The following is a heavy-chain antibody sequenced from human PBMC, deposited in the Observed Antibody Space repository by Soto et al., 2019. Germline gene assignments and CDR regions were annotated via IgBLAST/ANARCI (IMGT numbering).Heavy chain of an antibody. J-gene: IGHJ4*02. D-gene: IGHD1-26*01. CDR1: GFIFNNYG. CDR2: IWHDGKNY. V-gene: IGHV3-33*01. Sequence: QVQLVESGGDVVQPGTSLRLSCAASGFIFNNYGMQWVRQAPGKGLEWVAVIWHDGKNYEYAESVKGRFTVSRDNSKNTLYLQMNSLRVEDTGMYYCARDPGSDEAMDYWGQGTLVTVSS. CDR3: ARDPGSDEAMDY.